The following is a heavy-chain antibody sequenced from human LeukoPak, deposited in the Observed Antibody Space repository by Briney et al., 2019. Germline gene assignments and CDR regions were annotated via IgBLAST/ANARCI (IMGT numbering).Heavy chain of an antibody. CDR2: ISDSGDGT. Sequence: GGSLRLSCAGSGSTFRSYAMSWVRQSPVKGLEWVSAISDSGDGTYYADSVKARFTISRDNSKNTLYLQMNSLRAEDTAVYYCAKRRSGIAVAGTPGDYWGQGTLVTVSS. J-gene: IGHJ4*02. D-gene: IGHD6-19*01. V-gene: IGHV3-23*01. CDR1: GSTFRSYA. CDR3: AKRRSGIAVAGTPGDY.